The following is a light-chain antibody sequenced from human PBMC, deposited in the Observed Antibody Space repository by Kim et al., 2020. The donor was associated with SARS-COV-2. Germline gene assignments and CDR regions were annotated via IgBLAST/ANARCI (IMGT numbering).Light chain of an antibody. J-gene: IGKJ1*01. V-gene: IGKV3-20*01. CDR3: HQYVYSPWT. CDR1: QSIGNNY. CDR2: GAS. Sequence: PPGERATLSCRASQSIGNNYIAWYQQKRGQAPRVLIYGASTRATGIPDRFSGSGSGTDFTLTVSRLEPEDSAVYYCHQYVYSPWTFGQGTRVEIK.